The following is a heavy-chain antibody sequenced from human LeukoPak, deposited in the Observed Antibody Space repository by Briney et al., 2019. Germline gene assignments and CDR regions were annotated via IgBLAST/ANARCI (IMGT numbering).Heavy chain of an antibody. CDR1: GGSISSGNW. V-gene: IGHV4-4*02. CDR3: ARDGTFCGGDCNDAFDI. Sequence: SGTLSLTCAVSGGSISSGNWWSWVRQPPGKGLEWIGEIYHSGNTNYNPSLKSRVTISVDKSKNQFSLKLSSVTAADTAVYYCARDGTFCGGDCNDAFDIWGQGTMVTVSS. D-gene: IGHD2-21*02. J-gene: IGHJ3*02. CDR2: IYHSGNT.